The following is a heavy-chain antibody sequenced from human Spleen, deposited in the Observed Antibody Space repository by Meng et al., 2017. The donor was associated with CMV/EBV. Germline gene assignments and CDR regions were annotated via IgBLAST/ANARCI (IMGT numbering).Heavy chain of an antibody. J-gene: IGHJ4*02. CDR1: GFTFNSYA. CDR3: AKGQYYFDY. CDR2: ISGSGDST. V-gene: IGHV3-23*01. Sequence: EVQLLESGGALVQPGGSLRLSCAASGFTFNSYAMTWVRQAPGKGLEWVSGISGSGDSTHYADSVKGRFTISRDNSKNTLYLQMDSLRVEDTAVYHCAKGQYYFDYWGQGTLVTVSS.